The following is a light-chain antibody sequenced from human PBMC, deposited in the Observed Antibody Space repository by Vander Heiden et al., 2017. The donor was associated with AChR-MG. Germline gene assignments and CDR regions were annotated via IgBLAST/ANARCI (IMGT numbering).Light chain of an antibody. CDR1: QLGNKT. CDR3: QAWDTSTRV. V-gene: IGLV3-1*01. CDR2: QDI. Sequence: SYEVTQPPSVSVSPGQTASITCSGDQLGNKTVCWYQQKPGQSPVLVIYQDIKRPSGIPERFSGSNSGNTATLTISGTQAMDEADYYCQAWDTSTRVFGGGTKLTVL. J-gene: IGLJ2*01.